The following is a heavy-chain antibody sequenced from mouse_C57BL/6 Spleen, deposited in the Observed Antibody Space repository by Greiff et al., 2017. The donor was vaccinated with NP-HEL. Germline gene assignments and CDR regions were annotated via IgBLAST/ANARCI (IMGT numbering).Heavy chain of an antibody. CDR1: GFTFSDYY. V-gene: IGHV5-16*01. J-gene: IGHJ1*03. CDR3: ARGGSYWYFDV. Sequence: EVQVVESEGGLVQPGSSMKLSCTASGFTFSDYYMAWVRQVPEKGLEWVANINYDGSSTYYLDSLKSRFIISRDNAKNILYLQMSSLKSEDTATYYCARGGSYWYFDVWGTGTTVTVSS. CDR2: INYDGSST.